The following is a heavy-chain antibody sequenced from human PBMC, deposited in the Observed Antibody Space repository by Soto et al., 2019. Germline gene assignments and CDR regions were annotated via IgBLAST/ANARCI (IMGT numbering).Heavy chain of an antibody. V-gene: IGHV4-59*12. CDR1: GGSISSYY. D-gene: IGHD3-10*01. CDR3: ARDPADRGDYFDY. J-gene: IGHJ4*02. CDR2: IYYSATT. Sequence: SETLSLTCTVSGGSISSYYWSWIRQPPGKGLEWIGYIYYSATTNYNPSLKSRVTISVDTSKNQFSLKVSSVTAADTAVYYCARDPADRGDYFDYWGQGTLVTVS.